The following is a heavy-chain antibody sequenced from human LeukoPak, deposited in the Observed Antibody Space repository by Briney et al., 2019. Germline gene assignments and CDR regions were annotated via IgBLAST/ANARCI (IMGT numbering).Heavy chain of an antibody. V-gene: IGHV4-59*01. CDR2: IYYSGST. J-gene: IGHJ6*02. CDR3: AVYDIDYGTDV. CDR1: GGSISSYY. D-gene: IGHD3-9*01. Sequence: PSETLSLTCTVSGGSISSYYWSWIRQPPGKGLEWIGYIYYSGSTNYNPSLKSRVTISVDTSKNQFSLKLSSVTAADTAVYYCAVYDIDYGTDVWGQGTTVTVSS.